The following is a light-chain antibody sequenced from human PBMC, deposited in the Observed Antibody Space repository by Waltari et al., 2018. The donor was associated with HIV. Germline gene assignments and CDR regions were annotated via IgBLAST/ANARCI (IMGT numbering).Light chain of an antibody. Sequence: DTVMTQSPDSLPVSLGESATFNCTPRQSVFYSSDNKNYLAWYQQKPGQPPKLLIYWAATRESGVPDRFSGSGSGTDFTLTITSLQAEDVAVYYCQQYYSTPFTFGPGTKVDIK. CDR3: QQYYSTPFT. J-gene: IGKJ3*01. V-gene: IGKV4-1*01. CDR1: QSVFYSSDNKNY. CDR2: WAA.